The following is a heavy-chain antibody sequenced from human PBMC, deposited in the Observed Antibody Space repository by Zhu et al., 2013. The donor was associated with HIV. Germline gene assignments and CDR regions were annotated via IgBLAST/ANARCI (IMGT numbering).Heavy chain of an antibody. D-gene: IGHD4-4*01. Sequence: QVQLVQSGAEVKKPGASVKVSCKASGYTFTGYYMHWVRQAPGQGLEWMGWINPNSGGTNYAQKFQGRVTMTTDTSTSTAYMELMNLTSDDTAVYYCATSDEYSTSEGWGWFDPWGQGTLVIVSS. CDR2: INPNSGGT. CDR1: GYTFTGYY. V-gene: IGHV1-2*02. CDR3: ATSDEYSTSEGWGWFDP. J-gene: IGHJ5*02.